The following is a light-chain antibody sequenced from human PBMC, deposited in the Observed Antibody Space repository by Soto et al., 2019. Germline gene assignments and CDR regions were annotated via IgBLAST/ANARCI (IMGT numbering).Light chain of an antibody. CDR1: QDISSS. J-gene: IGKJ4*01. CDR3: QQLASYPIGT. V-gene: IGKV1-9*01. Sequence: DIQLTQSPSFLSASVGDGVTITCRASQDISSSLAWYQQKPGKAPKLLIYDASTLQTGVPSRSRGSGSGTEFTLTISSLQPEDFATYSCQQLASYPIGTSGGGTKVDIK. CDR2: DAS.